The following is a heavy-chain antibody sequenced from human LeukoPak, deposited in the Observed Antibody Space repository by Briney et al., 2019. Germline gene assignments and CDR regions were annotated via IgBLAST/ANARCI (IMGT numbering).Heavy chain of an antibody. CDR3: ARHGIVGARAAFDI. J-gene: IGHJ3*02. Sequence: SETLSLTCTVCGGSISSSSYYWGWIRQPPGKGLEWIGSIYYSGSTYYNPSLKRRVTISVDTSKNQFSLKLSSVTAADTAVYYCARHGIVGARAAFDIWGQGTMVTVSS. CDR1: GGSISSSSYY. V-gene: IGHV4-39*01. D-gene: IGHD1-26*01. CDR2: IYYSGST.